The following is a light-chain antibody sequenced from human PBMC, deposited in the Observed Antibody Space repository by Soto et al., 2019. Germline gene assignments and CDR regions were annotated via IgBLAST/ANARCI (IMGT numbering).Light chain of an antibody. CDR2: SNN. V-gene: IGLV1-44*01. CDR1: SSNIGTNT. J-gene: IGLJ2*01. Sequence: QSVLTQPPSASGTPGQRVTISCSGSSSNIGTNTVNWYQHLPGTAPKLLIYSNNQRPSGVPDRFSGSKSATSASLAISGLQSEDEADYYCASWDDRLNGPVFGGGTTVTVL. CDR3: ASWDDRLNGPV.